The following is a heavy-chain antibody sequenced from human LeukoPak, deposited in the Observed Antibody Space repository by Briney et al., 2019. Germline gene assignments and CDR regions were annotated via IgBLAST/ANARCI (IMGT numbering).Heavy chain of an antibody. CDR1: GFTFSSYG. Sequence: GGSLRLSCAASGFTFSSYGMHWVRQAPGKGLEWVAFIRYDGSNKYYADSVKGRFTISRDNSKNTLYLQMNSLRAEDTAVYYCAKEEPADFDYWGQEPWSPSPQ. CDR2: IRYDGSNK. V-gene: IGHV3-30*02. J-gene: IGHJ4*01. CDR3: AKEEPADFDY. D-gene: IGHD1-14*01.